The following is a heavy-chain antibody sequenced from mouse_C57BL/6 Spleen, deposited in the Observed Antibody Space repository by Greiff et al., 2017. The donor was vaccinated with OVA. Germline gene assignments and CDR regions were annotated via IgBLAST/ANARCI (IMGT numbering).Heavy chain of an antibody. Sequence: EVQLQQSGPELVKPGASVKISCKASGYTFTDYYMNWVKQSHGKSLEWIGDINPNNGGTSYNQKFKGKATLTVDKSSSTAYMELRSLTSEDSAVYYCARSKLTGTDWFAYWGQGTLVTVSA. V-gene: IGHV1-26*01. CDR1: GYTFTDYY. CDR3: ARSKLTGTDWFAY. CDR2: INPNNGGT. D-gene: IGHD4-1*01. J-gene: IGHJ3*01.